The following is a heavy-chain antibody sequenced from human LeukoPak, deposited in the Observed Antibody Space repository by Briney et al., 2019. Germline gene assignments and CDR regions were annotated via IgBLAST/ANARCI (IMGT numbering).Heavy chain of an antibody. CDR1: GGSFSGYY. V-gene: IGHV4-34*01. CDR2: INHSGST. D-gene: IGHD2-2*01. J-gene: IGHJ4*02. Sequence: SETLSLTCAVYGGSFSGYYWSWIRQPPGKGLEWIGEINHSGSTNYNPSLKSRVTISVDTSKNQFSLKLSSVTAADTAVYYFARGSPVYYFDYWGQGTLVTVS. CDR3: ARGSPVYYFDY.